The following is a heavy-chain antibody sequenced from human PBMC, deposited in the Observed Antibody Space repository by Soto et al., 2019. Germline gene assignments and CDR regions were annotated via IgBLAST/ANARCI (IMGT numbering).Heavy chain of an antibody. CDR1: GGTFSSYT. V-gene: IGHV1-69*02. J-gene: IGHJ4*02. CDR2: IIPILGIA. D-gene: IGHD5-12*01. Sequence: SVKVSCKASGGTFSSYTISWVRQAPGQGLEWMGRIIPILGIANYAQKFQGRVTITADKSTSTAYMELSSLRSEDTAVYYCARAPLLRGGYDEFDYWGQGTLVTVSS. CDR3: ARAPLLRGGYDEFDY.